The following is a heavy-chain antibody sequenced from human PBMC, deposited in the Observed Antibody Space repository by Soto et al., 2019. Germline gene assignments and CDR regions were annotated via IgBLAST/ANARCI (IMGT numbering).Heavy chain of an antibody. D-gene: IGHD2-15*01. CDR1: GGSISSSSYY. J-gene: IGHJ4*02. V-gene: IGHV4-39*01. CDR2: IYYSGST. Sequence: SETLSLTCTVSGGSISSSSYYWGWIRQPPGKGLEWIGSIYYSGSTYYNPSLKSRVTISVDTSKNQFSLKLSSVTAADTAVYYCARHQKGWGWWYRSSYFDYWGQGTLVTVSS. CDR3: ARHQKGWGWWYRSSYFDY.